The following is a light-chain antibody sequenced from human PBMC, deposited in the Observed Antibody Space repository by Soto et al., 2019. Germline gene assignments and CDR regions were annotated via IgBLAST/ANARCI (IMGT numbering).Light chain of an antibody. J-gene: IGKJ2*01. CDR1: QGVSIS. CDR3: QQYNNWPQT. CDR2: GAS. Sequence: EIVMTQSRATLSVSPGERATLSCRASQGVSISLAWFQQKPGQSPRLLIYGASTRATGIPARFSGSGSGTEFTLTISSLQSEDFAVYYCQQYNNWPQTFGQGTKLEIK. V-gene: IGKV3-15*01.